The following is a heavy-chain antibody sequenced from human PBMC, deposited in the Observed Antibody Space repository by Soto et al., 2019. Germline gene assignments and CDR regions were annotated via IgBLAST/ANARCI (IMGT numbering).Heavy chain of an antibody. CDR1: GGTFSSYT. J-gene: IGHJ4*02. D-gene: IGHD3-22*01. CDR2: IIPRFGTR. V-gene: IGHV1-69*01. CDR3: ARGQGMYNSGRSELDQ. Sequence: QVQLVQSGAEVKTPGSPVRVSGKASGGTFSSYTFNWGRQAPGQGLEWMSVIIPRFGTRNNAPTLQGRVTIVADESTSTAYMELSSLISAETAVYYCARGQGMYNSGRSELDQWGQGTLVTVSS.